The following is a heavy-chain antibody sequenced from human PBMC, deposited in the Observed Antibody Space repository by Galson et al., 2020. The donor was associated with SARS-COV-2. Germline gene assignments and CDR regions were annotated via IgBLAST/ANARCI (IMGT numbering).Heavy chain of an antibody. CDR3: ARHSVRSITIFGVVTTDWYFDL. CDR2: IYYSGRT. D-gene: IGHD3-3*01. J-gene: IGHJ2*01. V-gene: IGHV4-59*08. CDR1: DGSISSYY. Sequence: SETLSLTCTVSDGSISSYYWSWIRHPPGKGMEWIGYIYYSGRTNYNPSLKSRVTISVDTSKNQFSLKLSSVTAADTAVYYCARHSVRSITIFGVVTTDWYFDLWGRGTLVTVSS.